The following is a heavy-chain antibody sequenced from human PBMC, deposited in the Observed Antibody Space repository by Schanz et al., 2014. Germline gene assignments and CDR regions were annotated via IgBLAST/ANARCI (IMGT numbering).Heavy chain of an antibody. CDR2: ISYDGNNK. CDR3: AKRCSSTSCSHGAFDM. CDR1: GFTFSSYA. V-gene: IGHV3-30*14. Sequence: QVQLVESGGGVVQPGRSLRLSCAASGFTFSSYAMHWVRQAPGKGLEWVALISYDGNNKYYADSVKGRFTISRDNSKNTLYLQMNSLRDEDTAMYYCAKRCSSTSCSHGAFDMWGQGTMVTVSS. D-gene: IGHD2-2*01. J-gene: IGHJ3*02.